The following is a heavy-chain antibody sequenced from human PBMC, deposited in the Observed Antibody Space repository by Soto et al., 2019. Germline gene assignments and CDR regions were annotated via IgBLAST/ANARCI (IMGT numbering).Heavy chain of an antibody. Sequence: PSETLSLTCSVSGASIRNYYWHGVRPLPGKGLERIGYVYTPDYTRYNSSLKGRVTISVDTSKSQVSLRLTSVTAADTAVYYCARGPPLDWNYPNYFDYWGQGTMVTVSS. CDR3: ARGPPLDWNYPNYFDY. CDR1: GASIRNYY. V-gene: IGHV4-4*08. D-gene: IGHD1-7*01. CDR2: VYTPDYT. J-gene: IGHJ4*02.